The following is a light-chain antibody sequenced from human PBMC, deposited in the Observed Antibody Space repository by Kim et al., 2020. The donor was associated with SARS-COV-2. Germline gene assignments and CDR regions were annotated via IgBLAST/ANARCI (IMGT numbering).Light chain of an antibody. V-gene: IGLV2-14*03. CDR3: SSFTSSISYV. J-gene: IGLJ1*01. Sequence: QSALTQPASVSGSPGQSIIISCTGSSSDIGYRNYVSWYQQYPGKAPNLMIYDVSRRPSGVSNRFSGSKSGNTASLTISGLQAEDEADYYCSSFTSSISYVFGTGTKVTVL. CDR1: SSDIGYRNY. CDR2: DVS.